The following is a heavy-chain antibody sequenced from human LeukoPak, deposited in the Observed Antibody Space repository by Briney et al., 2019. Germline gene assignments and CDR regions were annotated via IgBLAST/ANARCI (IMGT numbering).Heavy chain of an antibody. CDR2: ISSNGGST. CDR3: ARGRDY. CDR1: GFTFSSYA. V-gene: IGHV3-64*01. Sequence: GGSLRLSCAASGFTFSSYAMHWVRQAPGKGLEYVSAISSNGGSTYYANSVKGRFTISRDNSKNTLYLQMGSLRAEDMAVYYCARGRDYWGQGTLVTVSS. J-gene: IGHJ4*02.